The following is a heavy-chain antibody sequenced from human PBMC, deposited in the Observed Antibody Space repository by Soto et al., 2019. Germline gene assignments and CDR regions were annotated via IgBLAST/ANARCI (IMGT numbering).Heavy chain of an antibody. D-gene: IGHD6-6*01. Sequence: QVQLVESGGGVVQPGRSLRLSCAASGFTFSSYAMHWVRQAPGKGLEWVAVISYDGSNKYYADSVKGRFTISRDNSKNTLYLQMNSLRAEDTAVYYCARGQLNYYYYGMDVWGQGTTVTVSS. CDR3: ARGQLNYYYYGMDV. CDR2: ISYDGSNK. CDR1: GFTFSSYA. V-gene: IGHV3-30-3*01. J-gene: IGHJ6*02.